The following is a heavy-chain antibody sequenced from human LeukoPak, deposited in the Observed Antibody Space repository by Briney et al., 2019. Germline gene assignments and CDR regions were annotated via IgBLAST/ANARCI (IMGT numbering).Heavy chain of an antibody. CDR1: GFTFSSYG. CDR2: IRDDGSNK. Sequence: GGSLRLSCAASGFTFSSYGMHWVRQAPGKGLEWVAFIRDDGSNKYYADSVKGRFTISRDNSKNTLYLQMNSLRAEDTAVYYCAKSHDPSLVVPALDYWGQGTLVTVSS. D-gene: IGHD2-2*01. CDR3: AKSHDPSLVVPALDY. J-gene: IGHJ4*02. V-gene: IGHV3-30*02.